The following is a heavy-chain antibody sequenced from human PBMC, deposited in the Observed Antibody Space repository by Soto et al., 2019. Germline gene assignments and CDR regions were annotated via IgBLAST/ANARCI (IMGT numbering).Heavy chain of an antibody. CDR2: IIPIFCTA. Sequence: SVKVSCKASGGTISSYAISWVRQAPGQGLEWMGGIIPIFCTANYAQKLQGRVTITADESTSTAYMELSSLRSEDTAVYYSARGEGYCIGGSCYSHALDIWGQGTMVTVS. J-gene: IGHJ3*02. D-gene: IGHD2-15*01. CDR3: ARGEGYCIGGSCYSHALDI. V-gene: IGHV1-69*13. CDR1: GGTISSYA.